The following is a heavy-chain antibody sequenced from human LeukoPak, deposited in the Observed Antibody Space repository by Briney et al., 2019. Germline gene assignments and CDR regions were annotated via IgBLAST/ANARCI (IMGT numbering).Heavy chain of an antibody. CDR2: INHSGSI. Sequence: SETLSLTCAVYGGSFSGYYWSWLRQPPGKGLEWIGEINHSGSINYNPSLKSRVTISVDTSKNQFSLKLSSVTAADTAVYYCARLHPLRRGHYYYYMDVWGKGTTVTVSS. J-gene: IGHJ6*03. V-gene: IGHV4-34*01. CDR1: GGSFSGYY. CDR3: ARLHPLRRGHYYYYMDV. D-gene: IGHD4-17*01.